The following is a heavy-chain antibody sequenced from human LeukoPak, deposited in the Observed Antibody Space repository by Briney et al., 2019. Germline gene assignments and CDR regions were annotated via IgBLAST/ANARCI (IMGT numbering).Heavy chain of an antibody. CDR3: ARGHYASSDYFRGGIVGGAFDI. CDR1: GYTFTSYT. Sequence: RESLTLSCTASGYTFTSYTMHWVRQPPGQRLEWMGWINVGNGNTNYSQALKGRVTITIDTSENTAYMELSSVTSEDTAVYYCARGHYASSDYFRGGIVGGAFDIWGQGTMVTVSS. J-gene: IGHJ3*02. V-gene: IGHV1-3*03. D-gene: IGHD3-22*01. CDR2: INVGNGNT.